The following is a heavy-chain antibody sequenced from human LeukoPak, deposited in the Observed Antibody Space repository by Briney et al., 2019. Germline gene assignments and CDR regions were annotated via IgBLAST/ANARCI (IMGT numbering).Heavy chain of an antibody. CDR1: GFTFDDYA. CDR2: ISWNSVSI. CDR3: AKDIGSTSWYLGN. J-gene: IGHJ4*02. Sequence: GGSLRLSCAASGFTFDDYAMHWVRQAPGKGLEWVSGISWNSVSIAYADSVKGRFTISRDNAMNSLYLEMNSLRTDDTALYYCAKDIGSTSWYLGNWGQGTLVTVSS. D-gene: IGHD2-2*01. V-gene: IGHV3-9*01.